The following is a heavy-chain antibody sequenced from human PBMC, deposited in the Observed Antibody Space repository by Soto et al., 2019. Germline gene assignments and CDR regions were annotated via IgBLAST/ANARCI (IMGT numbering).Heavy chain of an antibody. J-gene: IGHJ5*02. V-gene: IGHV4-59*12. D-gene: IGHD3-10*01. CDR2: IYYSGST. Sequence: PSETLSLTCTVSGGSISSYYWSWIRQPPGKGLEWIGYIYYSGSTNYNPSLKSRVTISVDTSKNQFSLKLSSVTAADTAVYYCARGNTMVRGANWFDPWGQGTLVTVSS. CDR1: GGSISSYY. CDR3: ARGNTMVRGANWFDP.